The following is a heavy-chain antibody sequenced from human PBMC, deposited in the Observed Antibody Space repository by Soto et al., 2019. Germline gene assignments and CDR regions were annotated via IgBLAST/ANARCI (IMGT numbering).Heavy chain of an antibody. V-gene: IGHV1-18*01. CDR2: ISAYNGNT. CDR3: ARDLDIVVVVAATESLDPFDI. J-gene: IGHJ3*02. Sequence: GASVKVSCKASGYTFTSYGISWVRQAPGQGLEWMGWISAYNGNTNYAQKLQGRVTMTTDTSTSTAYMELRSLRSDDTAVYYCARDLDIVVVVAATESLDPFDIWGQGTMVTVSS. CDR1: GYTFTSYG. D-gene: IGHD2-15*01.